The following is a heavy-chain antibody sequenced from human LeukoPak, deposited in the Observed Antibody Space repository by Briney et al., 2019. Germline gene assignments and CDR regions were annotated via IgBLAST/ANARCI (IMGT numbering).Heavy chain of an antibody. D-gene: IGHD1-26*01. V-gene: IGHV1-46*01. J-gene: IGHJ4*02. CDR1: GYTFTGYY. CDR2: INPSGGST. CDR3: AREDWYSGSYLTYYFDY. Sequence: ASVKVSCKASGYTFTGYYMHWVRQAPGQGLEWMGIINPSGGSTSYAQKFQGRVTMTRDTSTSTVYMELSSLRSEDTAVYYCAREDWYSGSYLTYYFDYWGQGTLVTVSS.